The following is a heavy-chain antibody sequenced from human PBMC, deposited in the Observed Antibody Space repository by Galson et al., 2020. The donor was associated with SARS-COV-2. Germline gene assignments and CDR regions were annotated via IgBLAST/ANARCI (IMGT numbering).Heavy chain of an antibody. CDR1: GFTFANYV. CDR2: INGDGGST. Sequence: TGGSLSLSCAASGFTFANYVIHWVRQAPANGLEWVSLINGDGGSTYYADSVKGSFTISRDNSNNTLHLQMNSLRTEDTALYYCAKDFCSGGSCYSYGMDVWGQGTTVTVSS. CDR3: AKDFCSGGSCYSYGMDV. D-gene: IGHD2-15*01. J-gene: IGHJ6*02. V-gene: IGHV3-43*02.